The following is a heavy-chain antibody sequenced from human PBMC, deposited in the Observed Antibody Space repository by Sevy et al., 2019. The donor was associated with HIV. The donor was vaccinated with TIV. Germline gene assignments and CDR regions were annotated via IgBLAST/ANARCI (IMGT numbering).Heavy chain of an antibody. V-gene: IGHV3-7*03. CDR3: VRANEVGASILDA. J-gene: IGHJ5*02. D-gene: IGHD1-26*01. CDR1: GFNFRNVW. CDR2: IKQDGSEA. Sequence: EGSLRLSCVASGFNFRNVWMSWVLQAPGKELECVADIKQDGSEAYYVDSVKGRFTISRDNAKNSLYLQMNSLRDEDTAMYFCVRANEVGASILDAWGQGTPVTVSS.